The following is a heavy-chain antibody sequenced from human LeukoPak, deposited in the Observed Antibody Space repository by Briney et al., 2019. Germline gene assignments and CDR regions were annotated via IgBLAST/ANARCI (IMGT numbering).Heavy chain of an antibody. CDR1: GYTFTSYY. CDR3: ARVPDSSGYYAYFDY. Sequence: GASVKVSCKASGYTFTSYYMHWVRQAPGQGLEWMGIINPSGGSTSYAQKFQGRVTMTRDMSPSTVYMELSSLRSEDTAVYYCARVPDSSGYYAYFDYWGQGTLVTVSS. V-gene: IGHV1-46*01. D-gene: IGHD3-22*01. J-gene: IGHJ4*02. CDR2: INPSGGST.